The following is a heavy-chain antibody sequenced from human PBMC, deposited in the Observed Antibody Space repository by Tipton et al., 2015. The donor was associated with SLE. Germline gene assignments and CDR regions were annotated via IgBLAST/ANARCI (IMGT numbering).Heavy chain of an antibody. CDR3: TTDRGISDRPLFDY. D-gene: IGHD6-6*01. V-gene: IGHV3-15*01. J-gene: IGHJ4*02. CDR1: GFNFIKGW. CDR2: VKSRGAGGTT. Sequence: SLRLSCGASGFNFIKGWMGWVRQAPGKGLVWVGRVKSRGAGGTTDYAAPVKGRFSIPRDDSKNTLYLKMNSLKTEDTAVYYCTTDRGISDRPLFDYWGQGTLVAVPS.